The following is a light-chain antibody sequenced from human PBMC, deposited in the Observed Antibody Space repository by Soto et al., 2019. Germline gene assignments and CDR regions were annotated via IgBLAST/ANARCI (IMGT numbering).Light chain of an antibody. CDR1: QSVNSS. Sequence: EIVMTQSPATLSVSPGDRATLSCRASQSVNSSSAWYQQIPGQAPRLLIYDASTRATGIPARFGGSGSGTEFTLTISSLQSEDFAVYYCQQYNNWPPLTFGGGTKVELK. CDR2: DAS. J-gene: IGKJ4*01. CDR3: QQYNNWPPLT. V-gene: IGKV3-15*01.